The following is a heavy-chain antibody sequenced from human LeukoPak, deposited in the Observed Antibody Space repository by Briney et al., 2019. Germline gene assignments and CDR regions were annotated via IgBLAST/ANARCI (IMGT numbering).Heavy chain of an antibody. V-gene: IGHV1-69*05. D-gene: IGHD2-2*01. Sequence: ASVKVSCKASGGTFSSYAISWVRQAPGQGLEWMGGIIPIFGTANYAQKFQGRVTITTDESTSTAYMELSSLRSEDTAVYYCASLRKPEYQLLWGWFDPWGQGTLVTVSS. CDR1: GGTFSSYA. J-gene: IGHJ5*02. CDR3: ASLRKPEYQLLWGWFDP. CDR2: IIPIFGTA.